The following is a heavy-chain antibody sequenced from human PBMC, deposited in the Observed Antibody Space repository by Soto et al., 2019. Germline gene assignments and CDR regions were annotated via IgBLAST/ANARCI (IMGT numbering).Heavy chain of an antibody. CDR2: ISGSGGST. Sequence: AGGSLRLSCAASGFTFSSYAMSWVRQAPGKGLEWVSAISGSGGSTYYADSVKGRFTISRDNSKNTLYLQMNSLRAEDTAVYYCANAPGSRDAFDIWGQGTMVTVSS. V-gene: IGHV3-23*01. CDR3: ANAPGSRDAFDI. J-gene: IGHJ3*02. CDR1: GFTFSSYA. D-gene: IGHD3-10*01.